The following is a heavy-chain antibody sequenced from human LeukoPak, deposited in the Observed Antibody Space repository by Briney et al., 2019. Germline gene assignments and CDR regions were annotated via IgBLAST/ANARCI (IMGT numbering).Heavy chain of an antibody. CDR1: GFTFSNYA. J-gene: IGHJ4*02. V-gene: IGHV3-23*01. D-gene: IGHD2-15*01. CDR3: AKSNRFYCSGGSCYSWDY. CDR2: ISGSGGST. Sequence: PGGSLRLSCAASGFTFSNYAMTWVRQAPGKGLEWVSSISGSGGSTYYADSVKGRFTISRDNSKNTLFLQMNSLRAEDTAVYYCAKSNRFYCSGGSCYSWDYWGQGTLVTVSS.